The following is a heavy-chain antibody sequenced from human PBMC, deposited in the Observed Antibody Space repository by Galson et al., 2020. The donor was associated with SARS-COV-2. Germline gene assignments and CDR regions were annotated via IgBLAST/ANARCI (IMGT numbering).Heavy chain of an antibody. CDR2: INADNGNT. V-gene: IGHV1-3*01. CDR3: ASVILYRSGTYPFFDF. D-gene: IGHD3-10*01. CDR1: GYTFTNYA. Sequence: ASVKVSCKTSGYTFTNYAMHWVRQDRGQRLEWMGWINADNGNTKYSQKFQDRVTITRDISATTAYMELSGLRSEDTATYFCASVILYRSGTYPFFDFWGQGTLVTVSS. J-gene: IGHJ4*02.